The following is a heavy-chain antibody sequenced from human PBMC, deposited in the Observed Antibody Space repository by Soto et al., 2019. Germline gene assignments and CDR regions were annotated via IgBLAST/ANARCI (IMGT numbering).Heavy chain of an antibody. CDR2: IYYSGST. J-gene: IGHJ5*02. CDR3: ARDRDHDILTGIFDP. D-gene: IGHD3-9*01. Sequence: SETLSLTCTVSGGSISSYYWSWIRQPPGKGLEWIGYIYYSGSTNYNPSLKSRVTISVDTSKNQFSLKLSSVTAADTAVYYCARDRDHDILTGIFDPWGQGTLVTVSS. V-gene: IGHV4-59*01. CDR1: GGSISSYY.